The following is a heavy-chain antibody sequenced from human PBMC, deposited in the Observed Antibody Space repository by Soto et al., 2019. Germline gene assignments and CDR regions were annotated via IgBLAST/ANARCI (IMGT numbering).Heavy chain of an antibody. D-gene: IGHD4-17*01. CDR3: ARAVETDYGEHYYFDY. CDR2: IYYSGST. CDR1: GGSISSGDYY. J-gene: IGHJ4*02. V-gene: IGHV4-30-4*01. Sequence: PSETLSLTCTVSGGSISSGDYYWSWIRQPPGKGLEWIGYIYYSGSTYYNSSLKSRVTISVDTSKNQFSLKLSSVTAADTAVYYCARAVETDYGEHYYFDYWGQGTLVTVSS.